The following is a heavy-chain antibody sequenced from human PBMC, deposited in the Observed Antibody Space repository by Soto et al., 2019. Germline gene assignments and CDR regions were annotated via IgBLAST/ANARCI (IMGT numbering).Heavy chain of an antibody. D-gene: IGHD3-3*01. CDR1: GFTLSSFA. V-gene: IGHV3-30-3*01. Sequence: QVHLVESGGGVVQPGRSLRLSCAASGFTLSSFALHWVRQAPGEGLEWVALISHEGRIENYADSVKGRFIISRDNSKNSVYMQMDSLRLEDTGVYYCARDGLPYDFRSGGYWFDSWGQGTQVTVSS. J-gene: IGHJ5*01. CDR3: ARDGLPYDFRSGGYWFDS. CDR2: ISHEGRIE.